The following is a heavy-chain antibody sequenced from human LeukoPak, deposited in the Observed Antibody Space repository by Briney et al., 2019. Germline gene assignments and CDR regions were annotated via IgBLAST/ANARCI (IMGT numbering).Heavy chain of an antibody. D-gene: IGHD2-15*01. J-gene: IGHJ2*01. CDR1: GFTFPPYW. Sequence: PGGSLRLSCAASGFTFPPYWMHWVRQAPGKGLVWVSRIGYDGYSTTYADSVKGRFTISRDNAKSTLDLQMYSLRAEDTAVYYCVRAEVATGDWYFDLWGRGTLATVSS. V-gene: IGHV3-74*01. CDR3: VRAEVATGDWYFDL. CDR2: IGYDGYST.